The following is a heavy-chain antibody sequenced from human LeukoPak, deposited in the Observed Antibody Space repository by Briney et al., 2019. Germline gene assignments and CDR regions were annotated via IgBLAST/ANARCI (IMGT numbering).Heavy chain of an antibody. V-gene: IGHV3-9*01. CDR3: AKVGVRGVIYDAFDI. Sequence: GGSLRLSCAASGFSFSSYGMSWVRQAPGKGLEWVSGISWNSGSIGYADSVKGRFTISRDNAKNSLYLQMNSLRAEDTALYYCAKVGVRGVIYDAFDIWGQGTMVTVPS. CDR1: GFSFSSYG. D-gene: IGHD3-10*01. CDR2: ISWNSGSI. J-gene: IGHJ3*02.